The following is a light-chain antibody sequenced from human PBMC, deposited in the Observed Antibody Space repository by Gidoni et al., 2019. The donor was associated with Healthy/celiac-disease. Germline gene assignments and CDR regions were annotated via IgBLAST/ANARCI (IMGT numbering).Light chain of an antibody. CDR3: QRYNNCRPRT. CDR1: QSGSSN. CDR2: GSS. Sequence: EIVMTQSPATLSVSPGERATLPCRASQSGSSNFAWYQQKPCQAPRPRIYGSSTRSTGIRARVSGSGSGTEFNLTISSRQSEDFAVYYCQRYNNCRPRTFGQGTKVEIK. J-gene: IGKJ1*01. V-gene: IGKV3-15*01.